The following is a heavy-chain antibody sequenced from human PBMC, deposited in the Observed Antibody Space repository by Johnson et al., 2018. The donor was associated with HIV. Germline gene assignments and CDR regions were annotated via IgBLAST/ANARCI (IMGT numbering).Heavy chain of an antibody. V-gene: IGHV3-30*02. D-gene: IGHD6-13*01. CDR2: VQYDGTDK. J-gene: IGHJ3*02. CDR1: GFTFSSYA. CDR3: AKDRSGSWYGADAFHI. Sequence: VQLVESGGGVVQPGRSLRLSCAASGFTFSSYAMHWVRQAPGKGLEWVAFVQYDGTDKYYADSVEGRFTISRDNSKNTLYLQMNSLRAEDTAVYYCAKDRSGSWYGADAFHIWGQGTMVTVSS.